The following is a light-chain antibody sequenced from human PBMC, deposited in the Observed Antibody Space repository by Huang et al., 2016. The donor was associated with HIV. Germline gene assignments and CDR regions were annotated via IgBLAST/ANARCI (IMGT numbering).Light chain of an antibody. J-gene: IGKJ4*01. CDR1: QVVASSY. CDR3: QQYGDPFT. Sequence: EVVLTQSPGTLSLSLGERATLSCRASQVVASSYLAWYQQKPGQAPRLIIFGASSRAPGIPDRFSGSGSGTDFTLTISRLEPEDFAVYYCQQYGDPFTFGGGTKVEVK. V-gene: IGKV3-20*01. CDR2: GAS.